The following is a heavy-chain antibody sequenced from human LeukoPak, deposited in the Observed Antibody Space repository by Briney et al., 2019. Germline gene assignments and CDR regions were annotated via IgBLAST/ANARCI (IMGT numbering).Heavy chain of an antibody. CDR2: IRYDGGST. V-gene: IGHV3-74*01. Sequence: PGGSLRLSCAASGFTFSSYWMHWVRQAPGKGLGWVSRIRYDGGSTFYADSVKGRFNISGDNANDTLYQQMDRLRGEDTAVYYCAREWELRGAYYMDVWGKGTTVTVTS. D-gene: IGHD1-26*01. CDR1: GFTFSSYW. J-gene: IGHJ6*03. CDR3: AREWELRGAYYMDV.